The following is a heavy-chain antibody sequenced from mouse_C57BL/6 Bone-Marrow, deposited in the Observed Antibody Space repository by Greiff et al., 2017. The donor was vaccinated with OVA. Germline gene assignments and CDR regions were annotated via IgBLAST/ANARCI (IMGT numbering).Heavy chain of an antibody. CDR2: INPNNGGT. V-gene: IGHV1-18*01. CDR3: ARSVYYYGSIYARWFAY. Sequence: EVQLQQSGPELVKPGASVKIPCTASGYTFTDYYMDWVKQSPGKSLEWIGDINPNNGGTIYPQKFKGKATFTADKSSSTAYMELRRLTSGDTAGYYCARSVYYYGSIYARWFAYWGQGTLVTVSA. D-gene: IGHD1-1*01. CDR1: GYTFTDYY. J-gene: IGHJ3*01.